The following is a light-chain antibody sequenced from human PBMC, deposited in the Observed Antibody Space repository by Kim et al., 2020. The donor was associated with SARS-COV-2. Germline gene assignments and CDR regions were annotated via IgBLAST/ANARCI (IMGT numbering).Light chain of an antibody. CDR2: GNS. Sequence: RVTISGTGSSSNIGAGYDVHGYQQLPGTAPKLLIYGNSNRPSGVPDRFSGSKSGTSASLAITGLQAEDEADYYCQSYDSSLSGVVFGGGTQLTVL. CDR3: QSYDSSLSGVV. V-gene: IGLV1-40*01. CDR1: SSNIGAGYD. J-gene: IGLJ2*01.